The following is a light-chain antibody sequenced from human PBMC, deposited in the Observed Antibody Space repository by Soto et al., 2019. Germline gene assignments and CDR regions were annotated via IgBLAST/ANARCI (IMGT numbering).Light chain of an antibody. Sequence: DIQMTQSPSTLSASVGDRVTSTCRASQSISTWLAWYQQKPGKAPKLLIYDASSLESGVPSRFSGSGSGTEFTLTISSLQPEDFASYYCQQYNSYSEAFGQGTKVDIK. CDR2: DAS. CDR3: QQYNSYSEA. CDR1: QSISTW. V-gene: IGKV1-5*01. J-gene: IGKJ1*01.